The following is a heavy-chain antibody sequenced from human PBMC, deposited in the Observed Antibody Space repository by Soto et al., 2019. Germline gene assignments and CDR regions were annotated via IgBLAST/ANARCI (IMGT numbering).Heavy chain of an antibody. Sequence: PGGPLRLSCAASGFSFSIYSMNWVRQAPGKGLEWVSYIMPGSSHIFYADSVKGRFTISRDNAKNSLYLQMNNLRAEDTALYYWVVEKVVGESVHILVFWVQGTMVTVSS. J-gene: IGHJ3*01. CDR1: GFSFSIYS. V-gene: IGHV3-48*01. D-gene: IGHD2-21*01. CDR2: IMPGSSHI. CDR3: VVEKVVGESVHILVF.